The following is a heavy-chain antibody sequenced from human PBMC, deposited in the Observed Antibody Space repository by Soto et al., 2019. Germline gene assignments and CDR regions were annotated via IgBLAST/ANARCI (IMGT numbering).Heavy chain of an antibody. V-gene: IGHV1-3*01. CDR2: INAGNGNT. CDR3: ASESYGGEFDY. J-gene: IGHJ4*02. Sequence: ASVKVSCTASGDTFTSYYMHWVRQAPGQGLEWMGWINAGNGNTKYSQKFQGRVTITRDTSASTAYMELSSLRSEDTAVYYCASESYGGEFDYWGQGTLVTVSS. D-gene: IGHD4-17*01. CDR1: GDTFTSYY.